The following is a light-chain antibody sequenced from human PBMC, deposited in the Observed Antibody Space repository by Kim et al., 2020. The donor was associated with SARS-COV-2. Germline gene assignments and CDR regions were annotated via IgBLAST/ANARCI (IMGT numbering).Light chain of an antibody. CDR1: NIGSKN. V-gene: IGLV3-9*01. CDR3: QVWDSSTYV. CDR2: RDS. J-gene: IGLJ1*01. Sequence: VARGQTARMTCGGNNIGSKNVQWYQQKPGQAPVLVNYRDSNRPSGIPERFSDSNSGNTATLTISRAQAGDEADYYCQVWDSSTYVFGTGTKVTVL.